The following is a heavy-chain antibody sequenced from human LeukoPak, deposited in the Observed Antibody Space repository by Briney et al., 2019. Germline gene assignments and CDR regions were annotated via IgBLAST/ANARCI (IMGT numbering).Heavy chain of an antibody. CDR3: ARGHYGLDY. CDR1: GFTFSDHY. Sequence: GGSLTLSCAASGFTFSDHYMTWIRQAPGKGLEWVSYIDATSRTIYYADSVKGRFTISRDNAENSLFLQMNSLRAEDTAVYYCARGHYGLDYWGQGTLVTVSS. J-gene: IGHJ4*02. D-gene: IGHD4-17*01. V-gene: IGHV3-11*01. CDR2: IDATSRTI.